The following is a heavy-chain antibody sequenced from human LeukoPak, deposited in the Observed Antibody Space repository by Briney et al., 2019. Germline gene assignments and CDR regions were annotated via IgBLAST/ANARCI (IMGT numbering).Heavy chain of an antibody. V-gene: IGHV3-23*01. Sequence: GGSLRLSCAASGFTFSSYAMSWVRQAPGKGLEWVSVISGSGGSTYYADSVKGRFTISRDNSKNTLYLQMNSLRAEDTAVYYCARNREPSPNYYYYMDVWGKGTTVTVSS. CDR1: GFTFSSYA. CDR3: ARNREPSPNYYYYMDV. D-gene: IGHD1-26*01. J-gene: IGHJ6*03. CDR2: ISGSGGST.